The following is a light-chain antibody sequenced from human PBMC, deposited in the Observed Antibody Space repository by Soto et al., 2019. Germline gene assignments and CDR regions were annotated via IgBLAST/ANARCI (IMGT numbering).Light chain of an antibody. CDR3: QHYGSSWT. CDR2: GAS. Sequence: EIVLTQSPGTLSLSPGERATLSCRASQSVSSSYLAWYQQQPGQAPRLLIYGASSRATGIPDRFSGSGSGTDFTLTISRLEPEDFAVYYCQHYGSSWTFGQGTKVDIK. CDR1: QSVSSSY. J-gene: IGKJ1*01. V-gene: IGKV3-20*01.